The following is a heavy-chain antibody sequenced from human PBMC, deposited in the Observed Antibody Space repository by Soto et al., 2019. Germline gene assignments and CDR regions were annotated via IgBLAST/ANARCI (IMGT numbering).Heavy chain of an antibody. CDR2: ISSSGTTI. CDR3: AKGGRQWLVTSDFNY. CDR1: GFTFSDYF. Sequence: GGSLRLSCAASGFTFSDYFMTWIRQAPGKGLEWVSYISSSGTTIFYADSVQGRFTISRDNAKKSLYLEINSLRAEDTAVYYCAKGGRQWLVTSDFNYWGQGALVTVSS. J-gene: IGHJ4*02. D-gene: IGHD6-19*01. V-gene: IGHV3-11*04.